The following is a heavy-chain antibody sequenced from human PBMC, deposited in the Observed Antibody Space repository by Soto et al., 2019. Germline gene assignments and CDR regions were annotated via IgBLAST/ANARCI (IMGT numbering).Heavy chain of an antibody. Sequence: QVQLVQSGAEVKKPGSSVKVSCKASGGTFSSYTIIWVRQAPGKGLEWRGRIIPILGIANYAQKFQGRVTITANKSTSTAYMELSRLRSEDTAVYYCAREGSGSPDYWGQGTLVTVSS. CDR2: IIPILGIA. CDR1: GGTFSSYT. D-gene: IGHD3-10*01. J-gene: IGHJ4*02. CDR3: AREGSGSPDY. V-gene: IGHV1-69*08.